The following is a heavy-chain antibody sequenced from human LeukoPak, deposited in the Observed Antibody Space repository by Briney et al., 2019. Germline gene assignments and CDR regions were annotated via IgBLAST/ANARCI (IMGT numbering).Heavy chain of an antibody. CDR1: GFTFSSYS. CDR3: ARDSWRLWFAESFDY. J-gene: IGHJ4*02. CDR2: ISSSSSYI. D-gene: IGHD3-10*01. Sequence: GGSLTLSCAASGFTFSSYSMNWIRQAPGKGLEWVSSISSSSSYIYYAGSVKGLFTISRTNAKNSLFLQINSLRAVDTAVYYSARDSWRLWFAESFDYWGQGTLVTVSS. V-gene: IGHV3-21*01.